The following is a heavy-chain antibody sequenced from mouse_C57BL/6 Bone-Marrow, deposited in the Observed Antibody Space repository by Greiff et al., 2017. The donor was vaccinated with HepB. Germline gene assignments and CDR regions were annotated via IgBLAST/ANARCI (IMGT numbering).Heavy chain of an antibody. CDR1: GYTFTSYW. J-gene: IGHJ1*03. CDR2: IDPSDSET. Sequence: QVQLQQPGAELVRPGSSVKLSCKASGYTFTSYWMHWVKQRPIQGLEWIGNIDPSDSETHYNQKFKDKATLTVDKSSSTAYMQLSSLTSEDSAVYYCARFDYDDDLVVWGTGTTVTVSS. D-gene: IGHD2-4*01. V-gene: IGHV1-52*01. CDR3: ARFDYDDDLVV.